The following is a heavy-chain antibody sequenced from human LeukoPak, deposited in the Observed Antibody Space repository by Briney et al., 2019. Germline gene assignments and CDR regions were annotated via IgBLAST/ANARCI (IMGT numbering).Heavy chain of an antibody. J-gene: IGHJ3*02. D-gene: IGHD2-2*01. V-gene: IGHV3-33*08. CDR2: IWYGGSNK. CDR1: GFTFSSYG. Sequence: PGRSLRLSCAASGFTFSSYGMHWVRQAPGKGLEWVAVIWYGGSNKYYADSVKGRFTISRDNSKNTLYLQMNSLRAEDTAVYYCRADCSSTSCRDAFDIWGQGTMVTVSS. CDR3: RADCSSTSCRDAFDI.